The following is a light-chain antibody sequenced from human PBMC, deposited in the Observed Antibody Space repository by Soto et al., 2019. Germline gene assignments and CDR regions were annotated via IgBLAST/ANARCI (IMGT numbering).Light chain of an antibody. CDR1: QSVWNSY. CDR3: QQYGRSSLT. CDR2: GAS. J-gene: IGKJ4*01. V-gene: IGKV3-20*01. Sequence: IVLQQSQGTLSLSPGGRSTLSCRSRQSVWNSYLACYQHIPGQTPRLLIYGASNRATGIPDRFSGSGSGTDFTLTISRLDPEDFAVYYCQQYGRSSLTFGGGTKV.